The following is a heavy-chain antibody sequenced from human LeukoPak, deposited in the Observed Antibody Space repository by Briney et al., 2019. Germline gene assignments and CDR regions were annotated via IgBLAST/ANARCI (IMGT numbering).Heavy chain of an antibody. D-gene: IGHD6-13*01. CDR2: MYYSGST. CDR1: GGSFSSNSYY. J-gene: IGHJ4*02. V-gene: IGHV4-39*07. Sequence: SENLSLTCTVSGGSFSSNSYYWGWIRQPPGKGLEWIGSMYYSGSTYYNPSLKSRVTISIDTSKNQFSLKLNSVTAAGTAVYYCARGTPPSSSCYDYWGQGTLVTVSS. CDR3: ARGTPPSSSCYDY.